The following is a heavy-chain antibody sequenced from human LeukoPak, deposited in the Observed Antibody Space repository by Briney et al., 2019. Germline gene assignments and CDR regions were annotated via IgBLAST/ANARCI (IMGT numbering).Heavy chain of an antibody. CDR1: GGSISSYY. V-gene: IGHV4-59*01. CDR2: IYYSGST. D-gene: IGHD3-22*01. J-gene: IGHJ4*02. CDR3: ARLASSGYYSDYFDY. Sequence: SGTLSLTCAVSGGSISSYYWSWIRQPPGKGLEWIGYIYYSGSTNYNPSLKSRVTISVDTSKNQFSLKLSSVTAADTAVYYCARLASSGYYSDYFDYWGQGTLVTVSS.